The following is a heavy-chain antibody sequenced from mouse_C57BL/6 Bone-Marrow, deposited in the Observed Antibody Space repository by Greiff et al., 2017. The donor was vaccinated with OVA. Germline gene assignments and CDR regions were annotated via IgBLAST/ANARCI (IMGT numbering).Heavy chain of an antibody. V-gene: IGHV1-47*01. D-gene: IGHD2-4*01. CDR1: GYTFTTYP. CDR3: ARPGDYDGDWFAY. J-gene: IGHJ3*01. CDR2: FHPYNDDT. Sequence: VQLQPSGAELVKPGASVKMSCKASGYTFTTYPIEWMKQNHGQRLAWIVHFHPYNDDTKYNEKFKGNATLTVEKSSSTVYLELSRLTSDDSAVYYGARPGDYDGDWFAYWGQGTLVTVSA.